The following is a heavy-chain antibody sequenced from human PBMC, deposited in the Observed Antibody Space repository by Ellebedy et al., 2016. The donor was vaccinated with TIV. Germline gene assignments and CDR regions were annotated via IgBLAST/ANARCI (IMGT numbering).Heavy chain of an antibody. D-gene: IGHD3-10*01. Sequence: GESLKISCAASGFTFDDYAMHWVRQAPGKGLEWVSLISGDGGSTYYADSVKGRFTISRDNSKNSLYLQMNSLRTEDTALYYCAGLWFGELSRFDPWGQGTLVTVSS. J-gene: IGHJ5*02. CDR2: ISGDGGST. CDR3: AGLWFGELSRFDP. V-gene: IGHV3-43*02. CDR1: GFTFDDYA.